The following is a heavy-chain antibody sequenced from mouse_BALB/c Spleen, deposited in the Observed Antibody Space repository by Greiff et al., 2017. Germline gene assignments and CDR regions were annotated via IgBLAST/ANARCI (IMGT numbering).Heavy chain of an antibody. Sequence: EVQLVESGPGLVKPSQSLSLTCSVTGYSITSGYYWNWIRQFPGNKLEWMGYISYDGSNNYNPSLKNRISITRDTSKNQFFLKLNSVTTEDTATYYCARSYYYGSNSWFAYWGQGTLVTVSA. J-gene: IGHJ3*01. CDR2: ISYDGSN. V-gene: IGHV3-6*02. CDR3: ARSYYYGSNSWFAY. D-gene: IGHD1-1*01. CDR1: GYSITSGYY.